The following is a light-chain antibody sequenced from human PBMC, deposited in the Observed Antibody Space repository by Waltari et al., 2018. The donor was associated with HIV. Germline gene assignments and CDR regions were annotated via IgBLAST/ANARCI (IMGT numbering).Light chain of an antibody. CDR2: KDT. CDR3: YSATDDYRVV. Sequence: SYELTQPSSVSVSPGQPARITCSGDVLAKTTARWFQQNSGQAPVVVIYKDTERPSEIPERFSGSSSGTTVTLTINGAQVEDEADYYCYSATDDYRVVFGGGTQLTVL. CDR1: VLAKTT. V-gene: IGLV3-27*01. J-gene: IGLJ2*01.